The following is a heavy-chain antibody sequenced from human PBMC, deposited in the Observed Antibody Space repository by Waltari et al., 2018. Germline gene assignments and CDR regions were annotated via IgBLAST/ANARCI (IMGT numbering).Heavy chain of an antibody. CDR3: ARAPPDYGDLCYFDY. V-gene: IGHV4-39*07. D-gene: IGHD4-17*01. CDR2: IYYSGSP. Sequence: QLQLQESGPGLVKPSETLSLTCTVSGGSISSSSYYWGWIRQPPGKGLEWIGSIYYSGSPYYNPSLKSRVTISVDTSKNQFSLKLSSVTAADTAVYYCARAPPDYGDLCYFDYWGQGTLVTVSS. J-gene: IGHJ4*02. CDR1: GGSISSSSYY.